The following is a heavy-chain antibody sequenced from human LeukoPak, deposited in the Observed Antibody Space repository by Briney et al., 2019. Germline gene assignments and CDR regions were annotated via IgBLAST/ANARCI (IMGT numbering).Heavy chain of an antibody. Sequence: ASVKVSCKASASTFSTYAIHWVRQAPGQGLEWMGGIIPIFGTANYAQKFQGRVTITADKSTSTAYMELSSLRSDDTAVYYCARVEVTRYCSGGSCYPFDYWGQGTLVTVSS. J-gene: IGHJ4*02. V-gene: IGHV1-69*06. CDR3: ARVEVTRYCSGGSCYPFDY. D-gene: IGHD2-15*01. CDR2: IIPIFGTA. CDR1: ASTFSTYA.